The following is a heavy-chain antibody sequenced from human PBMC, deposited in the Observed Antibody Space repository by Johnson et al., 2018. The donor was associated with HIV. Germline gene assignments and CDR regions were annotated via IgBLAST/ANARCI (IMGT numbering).Heavy chain of an antibody. CDR2: IKSKTDGGTT. CDR1: GFTFSNAW. Sequence: VQLVESGGGLVKPGGSLRLSCAASGFTFSNAWMSWVRQAPGKGLEWVGRIKSKTDGGTTDYASPVNGRFTISRDDSKNTLYLQMNSLKTEDTAVYYCRSWGSSGYYAPFYHDAFDIWGQGTMVTVSS. CDR3: RSWGSSGYYAPFYHDAFDI. V-gene: IGHV3-15*01. J-gene: IGHJ3*02. D-gene: IGHD3-22*01.